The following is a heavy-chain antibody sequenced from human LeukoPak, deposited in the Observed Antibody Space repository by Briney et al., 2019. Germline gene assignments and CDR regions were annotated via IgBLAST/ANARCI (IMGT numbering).Heavy chain of an antibody. CDR1: GFTFSSYA. Sequence: GGSLRLSCAASGFTFSSYAMSWVRQAPGKGLEWVSAISGSGGSSYYADSVKGRFTISRDNSKNTLYLQMNSLRAEDTAVYYCAKDFYYGSGSYYDYWGQGTLVTVSS. CDR2: ISGSGGSS. V-gene: IGHV3-23*01. J-gene: IGHJ4*02. D-gene: IGHD3-10*01. CDR3: AKDFYYGSGSYYDY.